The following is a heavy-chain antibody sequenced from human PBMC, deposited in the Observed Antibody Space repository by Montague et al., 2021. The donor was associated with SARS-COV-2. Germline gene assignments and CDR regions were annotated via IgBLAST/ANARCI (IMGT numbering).Heavy chain of an antibody. CDR2: LYNGGTT. CDR1: GGSISSSTYY. D-gene: IGHD3-16*01. CDR3: ARTSKLRESSSGNYYYHAMDV. J-gene: IGHJ6*02. Sequence: SETLSLTCTVSGGSISSSTYYWGWTRQPPGKGLEWIGNLYNGGTTYYSPSLKSRVTISVDTSRNHFSLNMASVTAADTAVYYCARTSKLRESSSGNYYYHAMDVWGPGTTVTVSS. V-gene: IGHV4-39*02.